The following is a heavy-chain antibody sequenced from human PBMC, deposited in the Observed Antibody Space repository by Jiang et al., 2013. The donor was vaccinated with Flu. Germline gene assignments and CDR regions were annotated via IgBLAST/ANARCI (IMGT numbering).Heavy chain of an antibody. CDR1: GGSISSYY. J-gene: IGHJ4*02. D-gene: IGHD3-16*01. CDR3: ARGPFGNEDLLSLGY. CDR2: IYHTGTT. Sequence: GSGLVKPSETLSLTCTVSGGSISSYYWSWIRQPPGKGLEWIGYIYHTGTTNYIPSLRSRVTISLDTSKNQFSLNLSSVTAADTAVYYCARGPFGNEDLLSLGYWGQGTLVTVSP. V-gene: IGHV4-59*01.